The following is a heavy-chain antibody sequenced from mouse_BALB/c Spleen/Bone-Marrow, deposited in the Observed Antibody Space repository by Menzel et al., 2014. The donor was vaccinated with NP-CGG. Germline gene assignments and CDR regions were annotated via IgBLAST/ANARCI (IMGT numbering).Heavy chain of an antibody. CDR3: ARDYYGSGYAMDY. D-gene: IGHD1-1*01. J-gene: IGHJ4*01. Sequence: EVQGVESGGGLVKPGGSLKLSCAASGFTFSSYAMSWVRQSPEKRLEWVAEISSGGSYTYYPDTVTGRFTISRDNAKNTLYLEMSSLRSEDTAMYYCARDYYGSGYAMDYWGQGTSVTVSS. CDR1: GFTFSSYA. CDR2: ISSGGSYT. V-gene: IGHV5-9-4*01.